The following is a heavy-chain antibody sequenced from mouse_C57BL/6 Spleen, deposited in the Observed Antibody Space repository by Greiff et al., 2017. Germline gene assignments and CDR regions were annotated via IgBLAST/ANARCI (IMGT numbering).Heavy chain of an antibody. V-gene: IGHV5-17*01. D-gene: IGHD4-1*01. J-gene: IGHJ2*01. CDR1: GFTFSDYG. Sequence: DVMLVESGGGLVKPGGSLKLSCAASGFTFSDYGMHWVRQAPEKGLEWVAYISSGSSTIYYADTVKGRFTISRDNAKNTLFLQMTSLRSEDTAMYYCARKVGPHYFDYWGQGTTLTVSS. CDR2: ISSGSSTI. CDR3: ARKVGPHYFDY.